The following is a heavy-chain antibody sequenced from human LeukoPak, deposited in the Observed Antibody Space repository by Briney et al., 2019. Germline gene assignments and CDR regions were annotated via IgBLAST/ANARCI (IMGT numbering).Heavy chain of an antibody. V-gene: IGHV3-7*01. Sequence: GGSLRLSCAASGFIFTNYFMSWVRQAPGKGLEWVASIKHDGSEKYYVDSVKGRFTISRDNAKNSLYLQMNSLRAEDTAMYYCARDHIVGATNFDDWGQGTLVTVSS. D-gene: IGHD1-26*01. CDR3: ARDHIVGATNFDD. J-gene: IGHJ4*02. CDR2: IKHDGSEK. CDR1: GFIFTNYF.